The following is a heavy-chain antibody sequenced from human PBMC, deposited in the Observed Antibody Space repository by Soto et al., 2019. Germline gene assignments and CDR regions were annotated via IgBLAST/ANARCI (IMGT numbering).Heavy chain of an antibody. J-gene: IGHJ4*02. Sequence: GGSLRLSCAASGFTFSSYDMHWVRQATGKGLEWVSAIGTAGETYYPGSVKGRFTISRENAKNSLYLQMNSLRAEDTAVYYCARGGRGIAAAGTDYWGQGTLVTVSS. V-gene: IGHV3-13*01. CDR3: ARGGRGIAAAGTDY. CDR1: GFTFSSYD. D-gene: IGHD6-13*01. CDR2: IGTAGET.